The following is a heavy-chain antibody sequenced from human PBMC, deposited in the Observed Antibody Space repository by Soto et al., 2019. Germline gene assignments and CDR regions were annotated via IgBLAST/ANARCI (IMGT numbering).Heavy chain of an antibody. V-gene: IGHV4-34*01. Sequence: QVQLQQWGAGLLKPSETLSLTCAVYGGSCSGYYWSWIRQPPGKELEWIGEINHSGSTNYNPSLKSRVTISVDTSKNQFSLKLSSVTAADTAVYYCARVRAHYYGMDVWGQGTTVTVSS. CDR2: INHSGST. J-gene: IGHJ6*02. CDR1: GGSCSGYY. CDR3: ARVRAHYYGMDV.